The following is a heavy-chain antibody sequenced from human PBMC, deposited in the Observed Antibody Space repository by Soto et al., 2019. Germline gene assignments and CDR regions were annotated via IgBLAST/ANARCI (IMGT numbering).Heavy chain of an antibody. CDR3: ARNPDSSSWYYFDY. V-gene: IGHV1-69*01. CDR2: IIPIFGTA. Sequence: QVQLVQSGAEVKKPGSSVKVSCKASGGTFSSYAISWVRQAPGQGLEWMGGIIPIFGTANYAQKFQGRVTITADESTSTAYMELNSLRSEDTAVYYCARNPDSSSWYYFDYWGQGTMVTVSS. D-gene: IGHD6-13*01. J-gene: IGHJ4*02. CDR1: GGTFSSYA.